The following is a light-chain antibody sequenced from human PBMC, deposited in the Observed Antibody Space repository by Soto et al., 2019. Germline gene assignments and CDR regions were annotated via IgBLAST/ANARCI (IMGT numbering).Light chain of an antibody. Sequence: EIVMTQSPATLSVSPGERATLSCRASQSVSSNLAWYQQKPGQAPRLLIYGASTRATGIPARFSGSGSGTEFTLTISSPQSEDVVVYYCQQYNNWLTFGGGTKVEIK. J-gene: IGKJ4*01. CDR3: QQYNNWLT. CDR1: QSVSSN. V-gene: IGKV3-15*01. CDR2: GAS.